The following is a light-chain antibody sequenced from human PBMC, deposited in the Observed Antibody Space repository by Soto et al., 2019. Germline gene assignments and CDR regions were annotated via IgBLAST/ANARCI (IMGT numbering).Light chain of an antibody. CDR3: QQYDSSWT. J-gene: IGKJ1*01. CDR1: QSISSW. Sequence: DIQMTQSPSTLSASVGDRVTITCRASQSISSWLAWYQQTPGKAPKLLIYDASSLESGVPSRFSGSGSGTEFTLTISSLQPDDFATYYCQQYDSSWTFGQGTKVDIK. CDR2: DAS. V-gene: IGKV1-5*01.